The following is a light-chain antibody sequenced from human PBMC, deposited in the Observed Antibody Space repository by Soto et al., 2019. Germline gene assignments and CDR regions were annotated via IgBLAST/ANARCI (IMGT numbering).Light chain of an antibody. Sequence: QSALTQPASVSGSPGQSITISCTGTSSDVGSYNLVSWYQQHPGKAPKLIIYEGSKRPSGVSNRFSGSKSGNTASLTISGLQAEDEADYFCCSYAGSSAPDVFGTGTKLTVL. CDR2: EGS. J-gene: IGLJ1*01. V-gene: IGLV2-23*01. CDR1: SSDVGSYNL. CDR3: CSYAGSSAPDV.